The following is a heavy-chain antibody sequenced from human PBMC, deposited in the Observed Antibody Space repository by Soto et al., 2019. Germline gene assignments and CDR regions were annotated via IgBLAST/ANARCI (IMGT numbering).Heavy chain of an antibody. CDR2: ISAYNGNT. CDR3: ARARYCTNGVCPYYYYYYGMDV. CDR1: GYTFTSYG. V-gene: IGHV1-18*01. Sequence: ASVKVSCKASGYTFTSYGISWVRQAPGQGLEWMGWISAYNGNTNYAQKLQGRVTMTTDTSTSTAYMELRSLRSDDTAVYYCARARYCTNGVCPYYYYYYGMDVWGQGTTVTVS. D-gene: IGHD2-8*01. J-gene: IGHJ6*02.